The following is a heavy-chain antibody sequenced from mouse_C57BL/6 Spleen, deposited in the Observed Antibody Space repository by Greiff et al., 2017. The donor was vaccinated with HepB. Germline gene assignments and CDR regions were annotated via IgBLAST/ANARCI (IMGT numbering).Heavy chain of an antibody. D-gene: IGHD2-4*01. Sequence: VQGVESGPGLVAPSQSLSITCTVSGFSLTSYAISWVRQPPGKGLEWLGVIWTGGGTNYNSALKSRLSISKDNSKSQVFLKMNSLQTDDTARYYCARMNYDYSYYFDYWGQGTTLTVSS. CDR1: GFSLTSYA. J-gene: IGHJ2*01. V-gene: IGHV2-9-1*01. CDR2: IWTGGGT. CDR3: ARMNYDYSYYFDY.